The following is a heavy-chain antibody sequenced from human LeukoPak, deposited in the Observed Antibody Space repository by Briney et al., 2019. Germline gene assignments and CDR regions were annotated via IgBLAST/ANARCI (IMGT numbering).Heavy chain of an antibody. D-gene: IGHD3-3*01. Sequence: SETLSLTCTVSGGSISSYYWSWIRQPPGKGLEWIGSIYHSGSTYYNPSLKSRVTISVDTSKNQFPLKLSSVTAADTAVYYCARQGASPLEWLTQPFDYWGQGTLVTVSS. V-gene: IGHV4-59*08. CDR3: ARQGASPLEWLTQPFDY. J-gene: IGHJ4*02. CDR2: IYHSGST. CDR1: GGSISSYY.